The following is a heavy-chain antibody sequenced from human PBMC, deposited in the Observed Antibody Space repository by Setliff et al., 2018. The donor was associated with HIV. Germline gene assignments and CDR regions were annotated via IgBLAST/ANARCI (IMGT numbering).Heavy chain of an antibody. CDR3: ARSLRYFDWSLHY. D-gene: IGHD3-9*01. CDR2: LYISGST. CDR1: DSYDSISSNNYY. V-gene: IGHV4-61*02. Sequence: SETLSLTCTVSDSYDSISSNNYYWSWIRQPAGKGLEWIGRLYISGSTNYNPSLKSRVTISVDASKKQFSLNLSSVTAADTAVYYCARSLRYFDWSLHYWGQGMLVTVSS. J-gene: IGHJ4*02.